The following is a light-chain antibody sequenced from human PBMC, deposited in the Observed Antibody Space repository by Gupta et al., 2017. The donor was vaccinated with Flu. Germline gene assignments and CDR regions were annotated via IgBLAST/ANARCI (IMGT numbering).Light chain of an antibody. J-gene: IGKJ2*01. Sequence: EIVLTQSPGTLSLSPGESATLSCRASQSVRSNYLAWYQQKVGQAPRLLIYHAYSRPTGIPDNFSGSGSGTDFTLTISRLETEDFAVYYCQQYDRSPYTFGQGTKLEIK. V-gene: IGKV3-20*01. CDR2: HAY. CDR3: QQYDRSPYT. CDR1: QSVRSNY.